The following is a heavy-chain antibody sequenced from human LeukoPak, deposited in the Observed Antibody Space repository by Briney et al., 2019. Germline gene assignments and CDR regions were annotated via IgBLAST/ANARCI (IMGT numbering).Heavy chain of an antibody. J-gene: IGHJ4*02. V-gene: IGHV3-21*01. Sequence: PGGSLRLSCAASGFTFRSYSMNWVRQAPGKGVEWVSSISISSSYIYYADSVKGRFTISRDNAKNSLYLQMNSLRAEDTAVYFCARSDYCGGDCYSSLSNYWGQGTLVTVSS. CDR1: GFTFRSYS. D-gene: IGHD2-21*02. CDR3: ARSDYCGGDCYSSLSNY. CDR2: ISISSSYI.